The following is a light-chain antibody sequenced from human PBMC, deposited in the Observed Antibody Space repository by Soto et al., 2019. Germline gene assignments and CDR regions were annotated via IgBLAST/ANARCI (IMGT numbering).Light chain of an antibody. J-gene: IGLJ2*01. V-gene: IGLV1-47*01. CDR1: SSNIGSNY. CDR2: RNN. Sequence: QPVLTQPPSASGTPGQRVTISCSGSSSNIGSNYVYWYQQLPGTAPKLLIYRNNQRPSGVPDRFSGSKSGTSASLAISGLGSEDEADYYCAAWDDSLSGPVFGGGTKPPS. CDR3: AAWDDSLSGPV.